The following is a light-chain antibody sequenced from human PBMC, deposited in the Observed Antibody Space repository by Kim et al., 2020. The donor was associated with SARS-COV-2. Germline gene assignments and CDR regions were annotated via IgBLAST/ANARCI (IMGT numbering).Light chain of an antibody. V-gene: IGLV1-51*01. CDR3: GAWDSSLRLFV. CDR1: SSNIGNGF. CDR2: DNN. Sequence: GQRVTISCSGSSSNIGNGFVSWYQQLPGTAPKVLIYDNNKRPSGIPDRFSGSRSGTSATLGITGLQTGDEADYYCGAWDSSLRLFVFGTGTKVTVL. J-gene: IGLJ1*01.